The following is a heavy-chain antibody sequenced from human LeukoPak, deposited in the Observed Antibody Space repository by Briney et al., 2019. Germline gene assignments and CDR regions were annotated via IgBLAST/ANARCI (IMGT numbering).Heavy chain of an antibody. J-gene: IGHJ4*02. CDR3: AKDILAAGLFFDF. V-gene: IGHV3-11*01. D-gene: IGHD6-13*01. Sequence: GGSLRLSCAASGFTFSDYYMSWIRQAPGKGLEWVSYISNSGGKTIYYTDSVKGRFTISRDNAKNSLYLQMNSLRAEDTAVYYCAKDILAAGLFFDFWGQGTLVTVSS. CDR2: ISNSGGKTI. CDR1: GFTFSDYY.